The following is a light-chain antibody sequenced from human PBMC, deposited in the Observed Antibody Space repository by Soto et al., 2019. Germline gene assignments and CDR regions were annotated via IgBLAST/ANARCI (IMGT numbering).Light chain of an antibody. Sequence: QSVLTQPASVSGSPGQSIAISCTGTRSDVGAYNYVSWYQQHPGKAPKLMISEVTNRPSGVSDRFSGSKSGNTASLTISGLQAEDEADYYCGSWDSSLTANVFGTGTKLTVL. CDR3: GSWDSSLTANV. J-gene: IGLJ1*01. CDR1: RSDVGAYNY. CDR2: EVT. V-gene: IGLV2-14*01.